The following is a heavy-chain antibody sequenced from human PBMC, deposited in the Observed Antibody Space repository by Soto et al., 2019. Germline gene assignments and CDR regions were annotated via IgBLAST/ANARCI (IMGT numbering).Heavy chain of an antibody. CDR3: ARDSNAAVAGADAFDI. CDR1: GYTFTGYY. Sequence: ASVKVSCKASGYTFTGYYMHCVRQAPGQGLEWMGWINPNSGGTNYAQKFQGWVTMTRDTSISTAYMELSRLRSDDTAVYYCARDSNAAVAGADAFDIWGQGTMVTVSS. CDR2: INPNSGGT. J-gene: IGHJ3*02. V-gene: IGHV1-2*04. D-gene: IGHD6-19*01.